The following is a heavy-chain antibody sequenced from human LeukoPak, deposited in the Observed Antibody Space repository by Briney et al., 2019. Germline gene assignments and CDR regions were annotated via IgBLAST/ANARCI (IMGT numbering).Heavy chain of an antibody. CDR3: ARAVYGSGSYFLDY. CDR1: GSSISSGDYY. V-gene: IGHV4-30-4*01. Sequence: PSETLSLTCTVSGSSISSGDYYWSWIRQPPGKGLEWIGYIYYSGSTYYNPSLKSRVTISVDTSKNQFSLKLSSVTAADTAVYYCARAVYGSGSYFLDYWGQGTLVTVSS. J-gene: IGHJ4*02. D-gene: IGHD3-10*01. CDR2: IYYSGST.